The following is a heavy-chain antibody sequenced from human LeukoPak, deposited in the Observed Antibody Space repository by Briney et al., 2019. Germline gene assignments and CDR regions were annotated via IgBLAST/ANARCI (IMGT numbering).Heavy chain of an antibody. CDR2: INHRGST. V-gene: IGHV4-34*01. J-gene: IGHJ1*01. CDR1: GESFNDKY. Sequence: SETLSLTCAVDGESFNDKYRNWIRQPPGKGLEWIGEINHRGSTTYNPSLKSRVTISVDTSKNQFSLKLSSVTAADTAVYYCARIVGATSGXXXXWGXXXLXTVSS. D-gene: IGHD1-26*01. CDR3: ARIVGATSGXXXX.